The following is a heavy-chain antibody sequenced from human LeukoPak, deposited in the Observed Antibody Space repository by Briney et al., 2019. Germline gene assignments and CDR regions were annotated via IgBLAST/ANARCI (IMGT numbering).Heavy chain of an antibody. CDR2: ISYDGSNK. D-gene: IGHD3-10*01. J-gene: IGHJ3*02. CDR1: GFTFSSFG. Sequence: GGSLRLSCAASGFTFSSFGMHWVRQAPGKGLEWVAVISYDGSNKYYADSVKGRFTISRDNSKNTLYLQVNSLRTEDTAVYYCAKDYLGGSHAFDIWGQGTMVTVSS. V-gene: IGHV3-30*18. CDR3: AKDYLGGSHAFDI.